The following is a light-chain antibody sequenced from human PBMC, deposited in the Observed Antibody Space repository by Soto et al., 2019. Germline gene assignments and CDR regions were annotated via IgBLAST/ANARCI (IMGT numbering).Light chain of an antibody. J-gene: IGLJ2*01. V-gene: IGLV2-14*01. Sequence: QSALTQPASVSGSPGQSITISCTGTSSDVGDYDYVSWYQQYAGKAPKMMIYEVSNRPSGVSNRFSGSKSGNTASLTISGLQAEDEGDYYCSSYRSSNTLLFGGGTKLTVL. CDR2: EVS. CDR3: SSYRSSNTLL. CDR1: SSDVGDYDY.